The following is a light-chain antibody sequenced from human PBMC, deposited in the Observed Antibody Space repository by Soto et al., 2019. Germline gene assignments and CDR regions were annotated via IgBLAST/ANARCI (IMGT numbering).Light chain of an antibody. V-gene: IGKV1-5*03. CDR2: KAS. Sequence: DIQMTQSPSTLSASVGDRVTITCRASQSISSWLAWYQQKPGKAPKLLIYKASSLESGVPSRFSGSRSETEFTLTISSLQPDDFAVYYCQQYRSYSWTFGQGTKVEIK. CDR1: QSISSW. CDR3: QQYRSYSWT. J-gene: IGKJ1*01.